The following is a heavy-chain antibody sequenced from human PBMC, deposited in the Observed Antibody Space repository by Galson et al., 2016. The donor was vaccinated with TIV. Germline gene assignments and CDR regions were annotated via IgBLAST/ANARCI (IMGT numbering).Heavy chain of an antibody. V-gene: IGHV3-7*01. D-gene: IGHD3-22*01. CDR1: GFTFSTYW. CDR2: IHQHGSEK. J-gene: IGHJ6*03. Sequence: SLRLSCAASGFTFSTYWMSWVRQAPGKGLEWVANIHQHGSEKFYVDSVKGRFTISRDNAKNSLHLQMNSLRAEDTAVYFCAREKEDYFDRSGHSYYYYYMDVWGRGTTVTVSS. CDR3: AREKEDYFDRSGHSYYYYYMDV.